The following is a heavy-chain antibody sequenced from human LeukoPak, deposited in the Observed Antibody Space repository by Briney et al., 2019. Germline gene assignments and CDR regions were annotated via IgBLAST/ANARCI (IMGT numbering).Heavy chain of an antibody. CDR1: GGSISSSSYY. CDR2: IYYSGST. Sequence: SETLSLTCTVSGGSISSSSYYWGWIRQPPGKGLEWIGSIYYSGSTYYNPSLKSRVTISVDTSKNQFSLKLSSVTAADTAVYYCARDGGSDSSGYHYWGQGTLVTVSS. CDR3: ARDGGSDSSGYHY. J-gene: IGHJ4*02. D-gene: IGHD3-22*01. V-gene: IGHV4-39*02.